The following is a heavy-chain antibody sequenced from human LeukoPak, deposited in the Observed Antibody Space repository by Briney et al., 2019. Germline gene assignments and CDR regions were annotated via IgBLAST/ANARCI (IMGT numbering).Heavy chain of an antibody. CDR2: VSGYNGNT. V-gene: IGHV1-18*01. Sequence: GASVKVFCKASGYTFTKYGISWVRQAPGQGLEWMGWVSGYNGNTDYAQRLQGRVTMTTDTSTSTAYMELRSLRSDDAAVYYCARQSVISSRSPDDAFDLWGQGTMVTVSS. CDR3: ARQSVISSRSPDDAFDL. J-gene: IGHJ3*01. CDR1: GYTFTKYG. D-gene: IGHD2-21*01.